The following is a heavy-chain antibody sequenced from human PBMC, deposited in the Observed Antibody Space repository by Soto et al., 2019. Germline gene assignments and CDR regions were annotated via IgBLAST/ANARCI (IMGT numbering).Heavy chain of an antibody. Sequence: GGSLRLSCAASGFAFDDYAMHWVRQAPGKGLEWVSGITWNSGSIGYADSVKGRFTISRDNAKNSLFLQMNSLRAEDTALYYCAKYDFWSGFDYWGQGTLVTVSS. D-gene: IGHD3-3*01. CDR1: GFAFDDYA. CDR2: ITWNSGSI. CDR3: AKYDFWSGFDY. J-gene: IGHJ4*02. V-gene: IGHV3-9*01.